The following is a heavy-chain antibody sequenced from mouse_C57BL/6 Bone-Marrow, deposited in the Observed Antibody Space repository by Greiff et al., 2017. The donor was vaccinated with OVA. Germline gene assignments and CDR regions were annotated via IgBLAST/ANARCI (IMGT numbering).Heavy chain of an antibody. V-gene: IGHV5-12*01. CDR1: GFTFSDYY. J-gene: IGHJ4*01. Sequence: DVQLQESGGGLVQPGGSLKLSCAASGFTFSDYYMYWVRQTPEKRLEWVAYISNGGGSTYYPDTVKGRFTISRDNAKNTLYLQMSRLKSEDTAMYYCAYYLHYAMDYWGQGTSVTVSS. CDR3: AYYLHYAMDY. CDR2: ISNGGGST. D-gene: IGHD1-1*01.